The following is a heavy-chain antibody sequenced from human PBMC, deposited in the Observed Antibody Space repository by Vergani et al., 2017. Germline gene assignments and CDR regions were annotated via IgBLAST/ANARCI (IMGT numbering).Heavy chain of an antibody. CDR3: ARGRWVYYDILTGYSFDL. V-gene: IGHV1-69*04. D-gene: IGHD3-9*01. J-gene: IGHJ2*01. CDR1: GGTFSSYA. CDR2: IIPILGIA. Sequence: QVQLVQSGAEVKKPGSSVKVSCKASGGTFSSYAISWVRQAPGQGLEWMGRIIPILGIANYAQKFQGRVTITADKSTSTAYMELSSLRSEDTAVYYCARGRWVYYDILTGYSFDLWGRGTLVTVSS.